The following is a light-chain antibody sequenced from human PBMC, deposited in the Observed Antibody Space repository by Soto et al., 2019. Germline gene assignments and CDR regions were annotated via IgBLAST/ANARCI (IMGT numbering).Light chain of an antibody. V-gene: IGKV2-28*01. CDR3: MQALQTPWT. J-gene: IGKJ1*01. CDR2: LGS. Sequence: DIVMTQSPLSLPVTPGEPASISCRSSQSLLHNNGYNYLDWYLQKPGQSPQLLIYLGSNRASGVPDRFSGSGSGTDFTLKISRVEAEEVGVYYCMQALQTPWTFGQGTKVEIK. CDR1: QSLLHNNGYNY.